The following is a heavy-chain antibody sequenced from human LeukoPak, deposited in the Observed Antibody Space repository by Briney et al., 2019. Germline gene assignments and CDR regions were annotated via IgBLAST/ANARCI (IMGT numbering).Heavy chain of an antibody. CDR1: GFTFSNAW. CDR3: TTDSGSYYDAFDI. D-gene: IGHD1-26*01. Sequence: GGSLRLSCAASGFTFSNAWMSWVRQAPGKGLEWVGRIKSKTDGGTTDYAAPVKGRFTISRDDSKNTLYLQMISLKTEDTAVYYCTTDSGSYYDAFDISGQGKMVTVSS. CDR2: IKSKTDGGTT. J-gene: IGHJ3*02. V-gene: IGHV3-15*01.